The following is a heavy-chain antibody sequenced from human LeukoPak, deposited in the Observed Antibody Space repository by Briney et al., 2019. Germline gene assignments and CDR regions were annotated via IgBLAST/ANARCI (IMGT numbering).Heavy chain of an antibody. CDR2: ISAVSTYI. J-gene: IGHJ6*03. Sequence: PGGSLRLSCAASGFTFSSYTIHWVRQAPGKGLEWVSSISAVSTYIYYADSVKGRFTISRDNVEKAAYLELSGLTAHDTAIYYCARGGIAGRPVYYYYMDVWGKGTTVIVSS. D-gene: IGHD6-6*01. V-gene: IGHV3-21*01. CDR3: ARGGIAGRPVYYYYMDV. CDR1: GFTFSSYT.